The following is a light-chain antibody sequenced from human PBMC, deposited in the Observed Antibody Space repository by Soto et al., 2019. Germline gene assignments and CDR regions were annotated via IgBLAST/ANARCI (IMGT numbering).Light chain of an antibody. CDR2: ASS. CDR1: QGISSY. V-gene: IGKV1-9*01. Sequence: DIQLTQSPSFLSASIGDRVTITCRASQGISSYLAWYQQTPGRAPKLLSYASSILQSGVPSRFSGSGCGTEFTLTISSVQPEDFATYYCQQLNTFPVTFGQGTRLDI. CDR3: QQLNTFPVT. J-gene: IGKJ5*01.